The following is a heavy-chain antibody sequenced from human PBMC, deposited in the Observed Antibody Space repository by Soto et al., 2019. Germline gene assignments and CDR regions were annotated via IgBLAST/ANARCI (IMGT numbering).Heavy chain of an antibody. J-gene: IGHJ4*02. Sequence: PSETLSLTCTVSGGSVSSYYWNWIRQPPGKGLEWIGYIYYSGSTNYNPSLKSRVTISVDTSKNQFSLKLSSVTAADTAVYYCARHTPAISISDHWGQGTLVTVSS. V-gene: IGHV4-59*02. D-gene: IGHD2-15*01. CDR2: IYYSGST. CDR1: GGSVSSYY. CDR3: ARHTPAISISDH.